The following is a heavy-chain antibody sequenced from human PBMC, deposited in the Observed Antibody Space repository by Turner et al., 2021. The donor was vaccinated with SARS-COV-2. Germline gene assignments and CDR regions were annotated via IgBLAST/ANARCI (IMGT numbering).Heavy chain of an antibody. CDR2: SSNRGRT. V-gene: IGHV4-39*01. D-gene: IGHD4-4*01. Sequence: QLQLQESGPGLVKPSETLSLTCTVSGGPFTSRSYYWGWSRQPPGKGLEWIGSSSNRGRTYQNPSLKSRVTISGDTSKNQFSLKLITVTAADTAVYCCGRQALEMTTIRDPFDIWGQGTMVTISS. J-gene: IGHJ3*02. CDR1: GGPFTSRSYY. CDR3: GRQALEMTTIRDPFDI.